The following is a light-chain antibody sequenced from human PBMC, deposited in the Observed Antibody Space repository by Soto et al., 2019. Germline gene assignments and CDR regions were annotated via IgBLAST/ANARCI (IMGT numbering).Light chain of an antibody. Sequence: DIQMTQSPSSLSASVGDRVTIPCQASQDISTSLNWYQQKPGKAPKLLISDASNLKTGVPSRFSGSGSGTHFALTISSLQPEDVAKYYCQQYDNLFTFGQGTKLEIK. J-gene: IGKJ2*01. V-gene: IGKV1-33*01. CDR3: QQYDNLFT. CDR2: DAS. CDR1: QDISTS.